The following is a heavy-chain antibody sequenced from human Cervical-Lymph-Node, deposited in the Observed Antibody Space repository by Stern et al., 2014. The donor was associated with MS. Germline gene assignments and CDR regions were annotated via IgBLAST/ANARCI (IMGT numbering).Heavy chain of an antibody. D-gene: IGHD6-19*01. CDR3: ARPHSSGWSYYFDF. Sequence: EVQLVQSGAEVRKPGQSLTISCNISGYTFTDYWIAWVRQMPGKGLEWMGAIFPGASDTRYSPSFQGHVTISVDTSINTAYLQWSDLRASDTAMYYCARPHSSGWSYYFDFWGQGTLVAVSS. J-gene: IGHJ4*02. CDR1: GYTFTDYW. CDR2: IFPGASDT. V-gene: IGHV5-51*01.